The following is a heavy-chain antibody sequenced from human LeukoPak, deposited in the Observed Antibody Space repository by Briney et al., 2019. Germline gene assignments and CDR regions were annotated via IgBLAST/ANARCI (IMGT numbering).Heavy chain of an antibody. J-gene: IGHJ4*02. CDR3: ARHSYYYGSAFDY. V-gene: IGHV4-39*01. Sequence: SETLSLTCAVSGGSISSSSYYWGWIRQPPGKGLEWIGSIYYSGSTYYNPSLKSRVTISVDTSKNQFSLKLSSVTAADTAVYYCARHSYYYGSAFDYWGQGTLVTVSS. D-gene: IGHD3-10*01. CDR2: IYYSGST. CDR1: GGSISSSSYY.